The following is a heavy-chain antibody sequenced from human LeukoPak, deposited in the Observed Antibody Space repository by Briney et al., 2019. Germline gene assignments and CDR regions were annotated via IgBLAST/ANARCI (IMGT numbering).Heavy chain of an antibody. CDR3: ARAGAGGEYSSSWYIDY. J-gene: IGHJ4*02. Sequence: PGGSLRLSCAASGFTFSSYSMNWVRQAPGKGLEWVSSISSSSSYIYYADSVKGRFTISRDNAKNSLYLQVNSLRAEDTAVYYCARAGAGGEYSSSWYIDYWGQGTLVTVSS. V-gene: IGHV3-21*01. D-gene: IGHD6-13*01. CDR1: GFTFSSYS. CDR2: ISSSSSYI.